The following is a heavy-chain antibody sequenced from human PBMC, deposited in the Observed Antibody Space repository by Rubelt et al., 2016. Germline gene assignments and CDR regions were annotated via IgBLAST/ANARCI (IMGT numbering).Heavy chain of an antibody. CDR3: ARGRRGSSSWLGRDYYGMDV. J-gene: IGHJ6*02. D-gene: IGHD6-13*01. CDR2: INHSGST. Sequence: QVQPQQWGAGLLKPSETLSLTCAVYGGSFSGYYWSWIRQPPGKGLEWLGEINHSGSTNYNPSLKSRVTISVDTSKNQFSLKLSSVTAADTAVYYCARGRRGSSSWLGRDYYGMDVWGQGTTVTVSS. CDR1: GGSFSGYY. V-gene: IGHV4-34*01.